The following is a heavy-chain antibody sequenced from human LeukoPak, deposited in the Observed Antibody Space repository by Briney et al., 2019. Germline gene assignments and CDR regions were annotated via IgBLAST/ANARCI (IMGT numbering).Heavy chain of an antibody. J-gene: IGHJ6*03. CDR3: ATATLGYYYYMDV. CDR1: GFTFSSYS. CDR2: ISSSSSYI. D-gene: IGHD1-26*01. V-gene: IGHV3-21*01. Sequence: GGSLRLSCAASGFTFSSYSMNWVRQAPGKGLEWVSSISSSSSYIYYADSVKGRFTISRDNAKNSLYLQMNSLRAEDTAVYYCATATLGYYYYMDVWGKGTTVTVSS.